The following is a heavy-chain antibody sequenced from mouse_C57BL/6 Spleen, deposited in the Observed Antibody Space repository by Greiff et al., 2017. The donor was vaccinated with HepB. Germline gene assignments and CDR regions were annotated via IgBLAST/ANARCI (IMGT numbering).Heavy chain of an antibody. Sequence: EVQLQQSGPELVKPGASVKISCKASGYTFTDYYMNWVKQSHGKSLEWIGDINPNNGGTSYNQKFKGKATLTVDKSSSTAYMELRSLTSEDSAVYYCARKTLLWLRRGAMDYWGQGTSVTVSS. J-gene: IGHJ4*01. CDR2: INPNNGGT. CDR1: GYTFTDYY. V-gene: IGHV1-26*01. CDR3: ARKTLLWLRRGAMDY. D-gene: IGHD2-9*01.